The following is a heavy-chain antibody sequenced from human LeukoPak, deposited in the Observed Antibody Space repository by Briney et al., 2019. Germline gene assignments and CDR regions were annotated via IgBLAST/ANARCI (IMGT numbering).Heavy chain of an antibody. CDR1: GGSISSSSYY. V-gene: IGHV4-61*05. D-gene: IGHD2-2*02. CDR3: ARVQDCSSTSCYTGDYYYMDV. Sequence: SETLSLTCTVSGGSISSSSYYWGWIRQPPGKGLEWIGYIYYSGSTNYNPSLKSRVTISVDTSKNQFSLKLSSVTAADTAVYYCARVQDCSSTSCYTGDYYYMDVWGKGTTVTVSS. CDR2: IYYSGST. J-gene: IGHJ6*03.